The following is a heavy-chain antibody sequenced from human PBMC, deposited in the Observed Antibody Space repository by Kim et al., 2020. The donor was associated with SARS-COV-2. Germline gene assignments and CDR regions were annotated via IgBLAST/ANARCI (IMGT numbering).Heavy chain of an antibody. D-gene: IGHD3-10*01. Sequence: GGSLRLSCAASGFTFSSYAMSWVRQAPGKGLEWVSAISGSGGSTYYADSVKGRFTISRDNSKNTLYLQMNSLRAEDTAVYYCAKDPERSPFISLIFQHWGQGTLVTVSS. CDR3: AKDPERSPFISLIFQH. V-gene: IGHV3-23*01. CDR2: ISGSGGST. J-gene: IGHJ1*01. CDR1: GFTFSSYA.